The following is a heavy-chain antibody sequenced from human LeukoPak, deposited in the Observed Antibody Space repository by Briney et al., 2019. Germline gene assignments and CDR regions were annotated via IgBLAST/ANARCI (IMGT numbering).Heavy chain of an antibody. J-gene: IGHJ4*02. D-gene: IGHD5-18*01. CDR1: GYSISSGYY. Sequence: SETLSLTCAVSGYSISSGYYWGWIRPPPGKGREWIGSIYHSGSTYYNPSLKSRVTVSVDTSKNQFSLKLSSVTAADTAVYYCARRSVDTAMDYFDYWGQGTLVTVSS. CDR3: ARRSVDTAMDYFDY. V-gene: IGHV4-38-2*01. CDR2: IYHSGST.